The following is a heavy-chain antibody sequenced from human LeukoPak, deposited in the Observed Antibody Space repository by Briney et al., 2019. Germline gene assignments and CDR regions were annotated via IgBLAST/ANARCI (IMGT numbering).Heavy chain of an antibody. Sequence: PGRSLRLSCAASGFTFSSYAMHWVRQAPGKGLEWVAVISYDGSNKYYADSVKGRFTIPRDNSKNTLYLQMNSLRAEDTAVYYCARDRDGCSSTSCSFYYYYGMDVWGKGTTVTVSS. CDR3: ARDRDGCSSTSCSFYYYYGMDV. CDR2: ISYDGSNK. V-gene: IGHV3-30*04. J-gene: IGHJ6*04. D-gene: IGHD2-2*01. CDR1: GFTFSSYA.